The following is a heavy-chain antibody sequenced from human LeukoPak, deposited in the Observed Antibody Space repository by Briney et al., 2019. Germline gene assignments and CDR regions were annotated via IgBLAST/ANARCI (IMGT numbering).Heavy chain of an antibody. Sequence: ASVKVSCKASGYTFTGYYMHWVRQAPGQGLEWMGWINPNSGGTNYAQKFQGRVTMTRGTSISTAYMELSRLTSDDTAVYYCARWGGSNYYDSSGYVDYWGQGTLVTVSS. CDR3: ARWGGSNYYDSSGYVDY. J-gene: IGHJ4*02. CDR2: INPNSGGT. CDR1: GYTFTGYY. D-gene: IGHD3-22*01. V-gene: IGHV1-2*02.